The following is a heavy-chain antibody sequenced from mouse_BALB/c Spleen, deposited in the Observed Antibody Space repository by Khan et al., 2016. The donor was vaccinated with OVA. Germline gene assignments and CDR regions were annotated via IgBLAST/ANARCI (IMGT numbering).Heavy chain of an antibody. J-gene: IGHJ3*01. CDR2: IGSGGDYT. CDR1: GFTFSSYS. CDR3: ASHLTGSFAY. D-gene: IGHD4-1*01. V-gene: IGHV5-6*01. Sequence: EVQGVESGGDLVKPGGSLKLSCAASGFTFSSYSMSWVRQTPDKRLEWVATIGSGGDYTYYPDNVKGRFTISRDNAKNTLYLQMSSLKSEDTAMYYCASHLTGSFAYWGQGTLVTVSA.